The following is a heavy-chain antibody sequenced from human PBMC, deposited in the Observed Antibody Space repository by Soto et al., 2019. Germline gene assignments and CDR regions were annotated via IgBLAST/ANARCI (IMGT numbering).Heavy chain of an antibody. D-gene: IGHD5-12*01. V-gene: IGHV3-33*01. CDR2: IWYDGSNK. CDR3: ARDLVDIVAKVPMDV. J-gene: IGHJ6*03. CDR1: GFTFSSYG. Sequence: GGSLRLSCAASGFTFSSYGMHWVRQAPGKGLEWVAVIWYDGSNKYYADSVKGRFTISRDNSKNTLYLQMNSLRAEDTAVYYCARDLVDIVAKVPMDVWGKGTTVTVSS.